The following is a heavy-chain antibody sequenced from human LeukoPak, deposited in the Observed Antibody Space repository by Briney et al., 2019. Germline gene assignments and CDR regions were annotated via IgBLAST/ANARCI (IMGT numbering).Heavy chain of an antibody. CDR1: GFTFSSYA. J-gene: IGHJ5*02. Sequence: GGSLRLSCAASGFTFSSYAMSWVRQAPGKGLEWVSAISGSGGSTYYADSVKGRFTISRDNSKNTLYLQMNSLRAEDTAVYYCAKTLLLAMVKNWFDRGGQGTLVTVSS. D-gene: IGHD5-18*01. CDR2: ISGSGGST. V-gene: IGHV3-23*01. CDR3: AKTLLLAMVKNWFDR.